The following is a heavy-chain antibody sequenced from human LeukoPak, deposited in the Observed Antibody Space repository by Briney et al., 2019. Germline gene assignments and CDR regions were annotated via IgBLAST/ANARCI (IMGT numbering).Heavy chain of an antibody. J-gene: IGHJ4*02. Sequence: GGSLRLSCAASGFPFYDYGMRWVPPAPGKGLEWGSGFSWNGGSTAYADSVKGRLTISRDNAKISLYLQMNSLRAEDTALYYCAREGYCSSTSCSLDYWGQGTLVTVSS. CDR1: GFPFYDYG. CDR2: FSWNGGST. V-gene: IGHV3-20*04. D-gene: IGHD2-2*01. CDR3: AREGYCSSTSCSLDY.